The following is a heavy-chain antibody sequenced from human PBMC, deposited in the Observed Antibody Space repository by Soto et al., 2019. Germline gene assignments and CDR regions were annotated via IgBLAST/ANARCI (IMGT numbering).Heavy chain of an antibody. D-gene: IGHD3-10*02. CDR1: GASVSTGVYY. CDR3: AGAVSDFDVRRYRTSYFDQ. V-gene: IGHV4-31*03. CDR2: IDNTGSA. J-gene: IGHJ4*02. Sequence: QVQLYESGPGLVQPSQTLSLSCTVSGASVSTGVYYWTWIRQHPGKGLEWIGYIDNTGSAYYNPSLTGRVDISVDTSKNHFSLNLQSLTAADTAFYYCAGAVSDFDVRRYRTSYFDQWGQGILVTVSS.